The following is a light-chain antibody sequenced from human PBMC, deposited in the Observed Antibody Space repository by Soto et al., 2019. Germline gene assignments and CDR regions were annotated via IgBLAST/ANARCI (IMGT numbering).Light chain of an antibody. CDR1: SGHTNYA. J-gene: IGLJ3*02. V-gene: IGLV4-69*01. Sequence: QAVVPQSPSASAFLGASVKLTCTLSSGHTNYAIAWHQQQPEKGPRYLMKLNRDGSHRKGDAIPDRFSGSSSGTERYLTISSRQSEDEADYYCQPWGTGIQVFGGGTKLTAL. CDR3: QPWGTGIQV. CDR2: LNRDGSH.